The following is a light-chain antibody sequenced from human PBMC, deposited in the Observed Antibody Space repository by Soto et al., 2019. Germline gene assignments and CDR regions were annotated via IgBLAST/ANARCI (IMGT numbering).Light chain of an antibody. Sequence: DIQMTQSPSTLSASVGERVTITYRASQSISNWLAWYQQKPGQAPKLLIYDASTLESGVPSRFSGSGSGTEFTLTISSLQPDDFATYYCQQYDSYSYAFGQGTKLEIK. V-gene: IGKV1-5*01. J-gene: IGKJ2*01. CDR3: QQYDSYSYA. CDR2: DAS. CDR1: QSISNW.